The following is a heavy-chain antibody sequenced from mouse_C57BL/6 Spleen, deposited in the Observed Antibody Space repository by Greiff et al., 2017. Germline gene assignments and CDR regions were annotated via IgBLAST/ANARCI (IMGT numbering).Heavy chain of an antibody. J-gene: IGHJ4*01. V-gene: IGHV1-39*01. D-gene: IGHD1-1*01. CDR3: AGGLLLRSYYAMDY. CDR2: INPNYGTT. Sequence: VQLKQSGPELVKPGASVKISCKASGYSFTDYNMNWVKQSNGKSLEWIGVINPNYGTTSYNQKFKGKATLTVDQSSSTAYMQLNSLTSEDSAVYYCAGGLLLRSYYAMDYWGQGTSVTVSS. CDR1: GYSFTDYN.